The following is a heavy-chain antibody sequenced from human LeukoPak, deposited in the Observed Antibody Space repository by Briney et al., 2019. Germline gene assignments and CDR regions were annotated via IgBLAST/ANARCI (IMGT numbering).Heavy chain of an antibody. J-gene: IGHJ4*02. CDR2: ISSSSSYI. CDR1: GFTFSSYS. D-gene: IGHD3-16*01. Sequence: PGGSLRLSCAASGFTFSSYSMYWVRQAPGKGLEWVSSISSSSSYIYYADSVKGRFTITRDNAKNSLYLQMNSLRAEDTAVYYCARDQDYVWGSYPVDYWGQGTLVTVSS. V-gene: IGHV3-21*01. CDR3: ARDQDYVWGSYPVDY.